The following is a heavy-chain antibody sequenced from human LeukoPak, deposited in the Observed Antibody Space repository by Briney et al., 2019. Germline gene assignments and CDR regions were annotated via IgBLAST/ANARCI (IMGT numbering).Heavy chain of an antibody. CDR1: GYTFTGYY. CDR2: INPNSGGT. Sequence: ASVKVSCKASGYTFTGYYMHWVRQAPGQGLGWMGWINPNSGGTNYAQKFQGRVTMTRDTSISTAYMELSRLRSDDTAVYYCAGGVYRITMVRGVIIPFDYWGQGTLVTVSS. D-gene: IGHD3-10*01. CDR3: AGGVYRITMVRGVIIPFDY. J-gene: IGHJ4*02. V-gene: IGHV1-2*02.